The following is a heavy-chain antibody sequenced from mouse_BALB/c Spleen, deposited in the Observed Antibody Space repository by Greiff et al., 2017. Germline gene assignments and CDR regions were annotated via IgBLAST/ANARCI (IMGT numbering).Heavy chain of an antibody. CDR1: GFTFNTYA. V-gene: IGHV10-1*02. CDR2: IRSKSNNYAT. D-gene: IGHD2-1*01. J-gene: IGHJ4*01. Sequence: EVQVVESGGGLVQPKGSLKLSCAASGFTFNTYAMNWVRQAPGKGLEWVARIRSKSNNYATYYADSVKDRFTISRDDSQSMLYLQMNNLKTEDTAMYYCVRHRLWYGAMDYWGQGTSVTVSS. CDR3: VRHRLWYGAMDY.